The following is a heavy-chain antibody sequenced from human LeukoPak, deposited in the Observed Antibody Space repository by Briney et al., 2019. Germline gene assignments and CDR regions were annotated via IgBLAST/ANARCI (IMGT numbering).Heavy chain of an antibody. V-gene: IGHV3-53*01. CDR3: ATFHYGYNSFWDY. D-gene: IGHD5-24*01. Sequence: GGSLRLSCAASGFTVSSNYMSWVRQAPGRGLEWVSAIYSGGSTYYADSVKGRFTISRDNSKNTLYLQMNSLRAEDTAVYYCATFHYGYNSFWDYWGQGTLVTVSS. J-gene: IGHJ4*02. CDR1: GFTVSSNY. CDR2: IYSGGST.